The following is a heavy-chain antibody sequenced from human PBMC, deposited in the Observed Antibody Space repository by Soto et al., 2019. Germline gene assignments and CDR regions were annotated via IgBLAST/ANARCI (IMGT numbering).Heavy chain of an antibody. D-gene: IGHD3-3*01. J-gene: IGHJ4*02. CDR1: GFTFSSYS. V-gene: IGHV3-21*01. CDR3: ARDKYYDFWSGYPRYYFDY. CDR2: ISSSSSYI. Sequence: EVQLVESGGGLVKPGGSLRLSCAASGFTFSSYSMNWVRQAPGKGLEWVPSISSSSSYIYYADSVKGRFTISRDNAKNSLYLQMNSLRAEDTAVYYCARDKYYDFWSGYPRYYFDYWGQGTLVTVSS.